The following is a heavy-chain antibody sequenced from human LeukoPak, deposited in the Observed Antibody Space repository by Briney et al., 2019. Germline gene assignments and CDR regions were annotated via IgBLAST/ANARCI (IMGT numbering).Heavy chain of an antibody. D-gene: IGHD6-19*01. CDR2: IYTSGST. Sequence: PSQTLSLTCTVSGGSISSGSYYWSWIRQPAGKGLEWIGRIYTSGSTNYNPSLKSRVTISVDTSKNQFSLKLSSVTAADTAVYYCARSHLSGWYEWFDPWGQGTLVTVSS. CDR3: ARSHLSGWYEWFDP. V-gene: IGHV4-61*02. J-gene: IGHJ5*02. CDR1: GGSISSGSYY.